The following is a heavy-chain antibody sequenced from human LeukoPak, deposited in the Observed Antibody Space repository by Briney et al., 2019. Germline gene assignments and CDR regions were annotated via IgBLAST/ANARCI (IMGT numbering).Heavy chain of an antibody. J-gene: IGHJ4*02. V-gene: IGHV3-7*01. CDR1: GFTFSYYW. CDR2: IKEDGSEK. D-gene: IGHD3-22*01. CDR3: AGDSSGYYWAY. Sequence: GGSLRLSCAASGFTFSYYWMSWVRQAPGKGLEGVANIKEDGSEKYYVDSVKGRFTISRDNAKNSLYLQMNSLRVEDTAVYYCAGDSSGYYWAYWGQGTLVIVSS.